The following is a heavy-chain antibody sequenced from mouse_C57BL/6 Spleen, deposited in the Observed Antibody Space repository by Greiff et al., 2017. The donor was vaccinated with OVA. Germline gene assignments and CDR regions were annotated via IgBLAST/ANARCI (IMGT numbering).Heavy chain of an antibody. CDR1: GFTFSDYY. CDR3: ARDDGYWAY. Sequence: EVQRVESEGGLVQPGSSMKLSCTASGFTFSDYYMAWVRQVPEKGLEWVANINYDGSSTYYLDSLKSRFIISRDNAKNILYLQMSSLKSEDTATYYCARDDGYWAYWGQGTLVTVSA. V-gene: IGHV5-16*01. J-gene: IGHJ3*01. D-gene: IGHD2-3*01. CDR2: INYDGSST.